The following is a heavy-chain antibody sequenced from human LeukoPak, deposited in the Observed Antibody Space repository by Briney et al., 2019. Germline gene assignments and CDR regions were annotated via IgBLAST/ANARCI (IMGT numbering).Heavy chain of an antibody. CDR2: IRYDGSNK. V-gene: IGHV3-30*02. D-gene: IGHD3-9*01. CDR1: EFTFTNYA. Sequence: GRSLRLSCAASEFTFTNYAMHWVRQAPGKGLEWVAFIRYDGSNKYYADSVKGRFTISRDNSKNTLYLQMNSLRAEDTAVYYCAKDGALYYDILTGADYWGQGTLVTVSS. J-gene: IGHJ4*02. CDR3: AKDGALYYDILTGADY.